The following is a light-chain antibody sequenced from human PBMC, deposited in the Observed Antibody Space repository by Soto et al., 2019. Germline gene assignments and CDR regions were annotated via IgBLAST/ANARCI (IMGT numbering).Light chain of an antibody. J-gene: IGKJ5*01. CDR3: QQLDGYPAT. CDR2: AAS. V-gene: IGKV1-9*01. CDR1: QGVNSY. Sequence: DIQLTQSPSFLSASVGDRVTITCRASQGVNSYFAWYQQKPGKAPKLLIYAASTLQSGVPSRFGGSGSGTEFTLTISSLQPEDFATYFCQQLDGYPATFGQGTRLEIK.